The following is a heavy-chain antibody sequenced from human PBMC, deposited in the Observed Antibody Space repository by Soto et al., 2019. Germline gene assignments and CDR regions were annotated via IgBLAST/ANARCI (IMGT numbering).Heavy chain of an antibody. Sequence: QVQLVESGGGVVQPGRSLRLSCAASGFTFSSYGIHWVRQAPGKGLEWVAVIWYDGSKKYSADSVKGRFTISRDNSKYTLYLQVNSLRVEDTAVYFCASVYCSGGRCYYYGMDVWGQGTTVTVSS. J-gene: IGHJ6*01. V-gene: IGHV3-33*01. D-gene: IGHD2-15*01. CDR3: ASVYCSGGRCYYYGMDV. CDR2: IWYDGSKK. CDR1: GFTFSSYG.